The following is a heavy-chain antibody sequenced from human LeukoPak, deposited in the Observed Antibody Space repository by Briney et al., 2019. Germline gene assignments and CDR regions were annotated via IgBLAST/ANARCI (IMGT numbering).Heavy chain of an antibody. D-gene: IGHD1-26*01. CDR1: GGPFSGYY. J-gene: IGHJ4*02. Sequence: SETLSLTCAVYGGPFSGYYWSWIRQPPGKGLEWIGEINHSGSTNYNPSLKSRVTISVDTSKNQFSLKLSSVTAADTAVYYCARISYADYSDYWGQGTLVTVSS. CDR3: ARISYADYSDY. CDR2: INHSGST. V-gene: IGHV4-34*01.